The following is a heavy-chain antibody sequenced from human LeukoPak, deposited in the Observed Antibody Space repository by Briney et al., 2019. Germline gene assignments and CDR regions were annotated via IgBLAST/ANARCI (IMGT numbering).Heavy chain of an antibody. CDR3: ARGVYCSSTSCYLYNWNYGDYYYGMDV. Sequence: SETLSLTCTVSGGSISSGDYYWSWIRQPPGKGLEWIGYIYYSGSTYYNPSLKSRVTISVDTSKNQFSLKLSSVTAADTAVYYCARGVYCSSTSCYLYNWNYGDYYYGMDVWGQGTTVTVSS. CDR2: IYYSGST. CDR1: GGSISSGDYY. J-gene: IGHJ6*02. D-gene: IGHD2-2*01. V-gene: IGHV4-30-4*01.